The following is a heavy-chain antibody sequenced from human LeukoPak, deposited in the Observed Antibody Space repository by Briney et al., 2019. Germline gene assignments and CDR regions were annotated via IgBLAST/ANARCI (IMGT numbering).Heavy chain of an antibody. CDR2: ISGSGGST. V-gene: IGHV3-23*01. CDR1: GFTFSSYA. J-gene: IGHJ6*02. CDR3: AKVDTMVRGVINYYYYGMDV. Sequence: PGGSLRLSCAASGFTFSSYAMSWVRQAPGKGLEWVSAISGSGGSTYYADSVKGRFTISRDNSKNTLYQQMNSLRAEDTAVYYCAKVDTMVRGVINYYYYGMDVWGQGTTVTVSS. D-gene: IGHD3-10*01.